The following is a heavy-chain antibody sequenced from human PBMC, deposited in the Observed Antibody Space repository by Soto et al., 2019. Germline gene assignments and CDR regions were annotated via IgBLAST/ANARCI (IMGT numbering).Heavy chain of an antibody. CDR2: IRSKAYGGTT. CDR1: GFTFGDYA. CDR3: TRFGYSSSYYYYGMDV. V-gene: IGHV3-49*04. D-gene: IGHD6-6*01. J-gene: IGHJ6*02. Sequence: GGSLSLSCTASGFTFGDYAMSWVRQAPGKGLEWVGFIRSKAYGGTTEYAASVKGRFTISRDDSKSIAYLQMNSLKTEDTAVYYCTRFGYSSSYYYYGMDVWGQGTTVTVSS.